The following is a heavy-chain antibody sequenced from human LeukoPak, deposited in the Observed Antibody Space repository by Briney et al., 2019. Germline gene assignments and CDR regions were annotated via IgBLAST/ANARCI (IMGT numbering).Heavy chain of an antibody. D-gene: IGHD6-13*01. V-gene: IGHV1-18*01. CDR3: ASEPIAARGAFDI. J-gene: IGHJ3*02. CDR2: ISAYNGNT. Sequence: HWASVKVSCKASGYTFTSYGISWVRQAPGQGLEWMGWISAYNGNTNYAQKLQGRVTMTTDTSTSTAYMELRSLRSDDTAVYYCASEPIAARGAFDIWGQGTMVTVSS. CDR1: GYTFTSYG.